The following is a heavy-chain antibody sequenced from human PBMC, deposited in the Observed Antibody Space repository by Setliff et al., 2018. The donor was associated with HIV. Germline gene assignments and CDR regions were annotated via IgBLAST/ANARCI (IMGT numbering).Heavy chain of an antibody. CDR3: TTDLGGSYHGWNY. D-gene: IGHD1-26*01. V-gene: IGHV3-15*07. Sequence: GGSLRLSCAASGFTFSNAWMNWVRQAPGKGLEWVGRIKSKTDGGTTDYAAPVKGRFTISRDDSKNTLYLQMNSLKTEDTAVYYCTTDLGGSYHGWNYWGQGTLGTVSS. CDR1: GFTFSNAW. CDR2: IKSKTDGGTT. J-gene: IGHJ4*02.